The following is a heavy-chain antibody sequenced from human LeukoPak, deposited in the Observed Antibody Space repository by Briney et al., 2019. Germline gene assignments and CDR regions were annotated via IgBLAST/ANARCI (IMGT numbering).Heavy chain of an antibody. CDR1: EFTFSTYG. D-gene: IGHD6-13*01. CDR2: ISYDGSYK. Sequence: PGGSLRLSCAASEFTFSTYGMHWVRQAPGRGLEWVAVISYDGSYKFYADSVKGRFTISRDNSKSTLYLQMNSLRAEDTAVYYCAKDRYSGLNTIDYWGQGTLVTVPS. CDR3: AKDRYSGLNTIDY. V-gene: IGHV3-30*18. J-gene: IGHJ4*02.